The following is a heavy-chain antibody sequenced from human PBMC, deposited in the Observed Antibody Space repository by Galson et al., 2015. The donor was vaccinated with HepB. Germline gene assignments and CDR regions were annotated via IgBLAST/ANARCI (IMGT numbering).Heavy chain of an antibody. Sequence: SLRLSCAASGFTFSSYAMHWVRQAPGKGLEWVAVISYDGSNKYYADSVKGRFTISRDNSKNTLYPQMNSLRAEDTAVYYCASLSSAFDYWGQGTLVTVSS. CDR2: ISYDGSNK. J-gene: IGHJ4*02. CDR3: ASLSSAFDY. CDR1: GFTFSSYA. D-gene: IGHD3-22*01. V-gene: IGHV3-30-3*01.